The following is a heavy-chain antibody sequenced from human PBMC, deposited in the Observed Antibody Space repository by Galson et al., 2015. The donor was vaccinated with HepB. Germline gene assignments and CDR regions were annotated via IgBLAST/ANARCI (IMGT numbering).Heavy chain of an antibody. CDR3: ARVFSEAYYDFWSGYYLRNYFDY. D-gene: IGHD3-3*01. CDR2: TYYRSKWYN. V-gene: IGHV6-1*01. J-gene: IGHJ4*02. CDR1: GDSVSSNSAA. Sequence: CAISGDSVSSNSAAWNWIRQSPSRGLEWLGRTYYRSKWYNGYAVSVKSRITINPDTSRNQFSLQLNSVTPEDTAVYYCARVFSEAYYDFWSGYYLRNYFDYWGQGTLVTVSS.